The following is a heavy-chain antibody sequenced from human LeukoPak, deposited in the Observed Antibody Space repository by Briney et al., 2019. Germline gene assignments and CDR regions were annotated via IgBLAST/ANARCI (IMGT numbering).Heavy chain of an antibody. CDR3: ARLNVDTAMVNNYYYMDV. J-gene: IGHJ6*03. D-gene: IGHD5-18*01. V-gene: IGHV5-51*01. Sequence: GESLKISFKGSGYSFTSYCIGWVRQMPGKGLEWMGIIYPGDSDTRYSPSFQGQVTISADKSISTAYLQWSSLKASDTAMYYCARLNVDTAMVNNYYYMDVWGKGTTVTVSS. CDR1: GYSFTSYC. CDR2: IYPGDSDT.